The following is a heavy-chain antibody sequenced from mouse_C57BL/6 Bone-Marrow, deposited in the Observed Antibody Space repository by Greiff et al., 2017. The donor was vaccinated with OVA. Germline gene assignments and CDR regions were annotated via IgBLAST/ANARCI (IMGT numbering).Heavy chain of an antibody. V-gene: IGHV3-6*01. CDR3: ARDNGTKAFAY. Sequence: VQLQQSGPGLVKPSQSLSLTCSVTGYSITSGYYWNWIRQFPGNKLEWMGYISYDGSNNYNPSLKNRISITRDTSKNQFFLKLNSVTTEDTATYYCARDNGTKAFAYWGQGTLVTVSA. CDR2: ISYDGSN. D-gene: IGHD4-1*01. J-gene: IGHJ3*01. CDR1: GYSITSGYY.